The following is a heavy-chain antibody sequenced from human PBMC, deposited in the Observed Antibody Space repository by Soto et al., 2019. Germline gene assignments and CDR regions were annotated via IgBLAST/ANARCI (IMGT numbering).Heavy chain of an antibody. D-gene: IGHD3-22*01. CDR2: INPKSGGT. Sequence: QVHLVQSGAEVKKPGASVKVSCKTSGYTFSAYYMHWVRQAPGQGLEWMGWINPKSGGTLYAQKFQGRVTMTRDTFISTAYMELSRLRSDDTAVYYCARGGTFAYDTSGYSVYWGQGTLVTVSS. V-gene: IGHV1-2*02. CDR1: GYTFSAYY. CDR3: ARGGTFAYDTSGYSVY. J-gene: IGHJ4*02.